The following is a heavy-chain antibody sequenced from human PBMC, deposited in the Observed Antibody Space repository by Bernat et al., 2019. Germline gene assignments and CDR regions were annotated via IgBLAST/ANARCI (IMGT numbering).Heavy chain of an antibody. D-gene: IGHD6-19*01. V-gene: IGHV4-39*01. CDR3: ARLAVAGTLVDY. CDR2: IYYSGST. CDR1: GGSISSSSYY. Sequence: QLQLQESGPGLVKPSETLSLTCTVPGGSISSSSYYWGWIRQPPGKGLEWIGSIYYSGSTYYNPSLKSRVTISVDTSKNQFSLKLSSVTAADTAVYYCARLAVAGTLVDYWGQGTLVTVSS. J-gene: IGHJ4*02.